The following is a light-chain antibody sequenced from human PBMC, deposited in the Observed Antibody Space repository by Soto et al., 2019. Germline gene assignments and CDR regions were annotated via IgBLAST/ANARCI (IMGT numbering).Light chain of an antibody. CDR2: DAS. CDR3: QQRVNWPLT. Sequence: EIVLTQSPATLSLSPGERATLSCRASQSISSHLAWYQQKPGQAPRLLMYDASNRATGIQARFSGSGSGTDFTLTIRSLEPEDFAVYYCQQRVNWPLTFGGGTKVEIK. J-gene: IGKJ4*01. CDR1: QSISSH. V-gene: IGKV3-11*01.